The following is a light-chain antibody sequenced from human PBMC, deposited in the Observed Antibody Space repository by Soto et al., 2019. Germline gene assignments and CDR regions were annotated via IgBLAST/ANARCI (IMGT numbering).Light chain of an antibody. CDR1: QNLNIN. CDR2: GAS. J-gene: IGKJ4*01. CDR3: QQYKSWPLT. Sequence: EIVMTQSAASLSVSPGERATLSYRASQNLNINLAWYQQNPGQAPRLLIFGASTRATGIPVRFSGSGSGTEFTLTISSLQSEDFAVYYCQQYKSWPLTFGGGTKVEIK. V-gene: IGKV3-15*01.